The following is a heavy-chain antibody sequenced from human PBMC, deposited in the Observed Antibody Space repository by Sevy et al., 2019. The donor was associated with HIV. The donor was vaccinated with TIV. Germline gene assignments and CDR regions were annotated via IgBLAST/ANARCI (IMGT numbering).Heavy chain of an antibody. D-gene: IGHD3-22*01. CDR3: AKGPFYYYDSSGYYEGLDY. Sequence: GGSLRLSCAASGFTFSSYAMSWVRQAPGKGLEWVSAISGSGGSTYYADSMKGRFTISRDNSKNTLYLQMNSLRAEDTAVYYCAKGPFYYYDSSGYYEGLDYWGQGTLVTVSS. V-gene: IGHV3-23*01. CDR1: GFTFSSYA. CDR2: ISGSGGST. J-gene: IGHJ4*02.